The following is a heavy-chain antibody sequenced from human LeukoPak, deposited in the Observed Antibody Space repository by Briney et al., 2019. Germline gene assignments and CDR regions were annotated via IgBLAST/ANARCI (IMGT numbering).Heavy chain of an antibody. D-gene: IGHD3-10*01. CDR1: GFTFSSYS. CDR3: ARDERGVPNFDY. V-gene: IGHV3-21*01. CDR2: ISSSSSYI. Sequence: GGSLRLSCAASGFTFSSYSMNWVRQAPGKGLGWVSSISSSSSYIYYADSVKGRFTISRDNAKNSLYLQMNSLRAEDTAVYYCARDERGVPNFDYWGQGTLVTVSS. J-gene: IGHJ4*02.